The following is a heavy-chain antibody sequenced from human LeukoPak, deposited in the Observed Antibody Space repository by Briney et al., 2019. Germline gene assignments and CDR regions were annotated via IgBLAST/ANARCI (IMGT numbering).Heavy chain of an antibody. V-gene: IGHV4-61*01. CDR3: ARGRYYFDY. J-gene: IGHJ4*02. Sequence: SETLSLTCTVSAGSVSSGSYYWSSIRQPPGKGLEWIGYIYYSGSTNCNPSLKSRVTISVDTSKNQFSLNLSSVTAADTAVYYCARGRYYFDYWGQGTLVTVSS. CDR1: AGSVSSGSYY. CDR2: IYYSGST. D-gene: IGHD3-3*01.